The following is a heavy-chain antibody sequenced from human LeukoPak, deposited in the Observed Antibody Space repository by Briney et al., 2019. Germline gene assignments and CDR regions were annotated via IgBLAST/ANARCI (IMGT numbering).Heavy chain of an antibody. J-gene: IGHJ4*02. CDR3: ARDGSSHWELDY. V-gene: IGHV3-33*01. CDR1: GFTFSSCG. CDR2: IWYDGSNK. D-gene: IGHD2-15*01. Sequence: PGGSLRLSCAASGFTFSSCGINWVRQARGKGLEWVAVIWYDGSNKYYADSVKDRFTISRDNSKNTLYLQVDSLRAEDTAVYYCARDGSSHWELDYWGQGTLVTVSS.